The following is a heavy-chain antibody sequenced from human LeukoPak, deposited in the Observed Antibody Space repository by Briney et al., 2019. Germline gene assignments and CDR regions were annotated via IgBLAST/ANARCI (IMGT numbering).Heavy chain of an antibody. D-gene: IGHD5-12*01. J-gene: IGHJ4*02. CDR3: ARDREGRGYSGYDLPPLDY. Sequence: ASVKVSCKASGYTFTSYYTHWVRQAPGQGLEWMGIINPSGGSTSYAQKFQGRVTMTRDTSTSTVYMELSSLRSEDTAVYYCARDREGRGYSGYDLPPLDYWGQGTLVTVSS. V-gene: IGHV1-46*01. CDR2: INPSGGST. CDR1: GYTFTSYY.